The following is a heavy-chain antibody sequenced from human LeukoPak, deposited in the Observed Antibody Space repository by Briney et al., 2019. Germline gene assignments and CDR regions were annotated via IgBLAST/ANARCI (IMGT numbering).Heavy chain of an antibody. Sequence: GRSLRLSCAASGFTFSSYAMHWVRQAPGKGLEWVAVISYDGSNKYYADSVKGRFTISRDNSKNTLYLQMNSLRAEDTAVYYCAKLGTMVRGDRPWGQGTLVTVSS. V-gene: IGHV3-30*04. CDR2: ISYDGSNK. J-gene: IGHJ4*02. D-gene: IGHD3-10*01. CDR1: GFTFSSYA. CDR3: AKLGTMVRGDRP.